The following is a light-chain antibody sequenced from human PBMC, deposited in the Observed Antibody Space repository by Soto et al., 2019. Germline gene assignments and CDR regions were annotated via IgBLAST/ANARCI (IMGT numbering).Light chain of an antibody. Sequence: DIQMTQSPSSLSASVGDRVTITCRASQTIIRYLNWYQQQPGRAPNLLIYAASSLQSGVPSRFSGSGSGTEFTLTISSLQPEDFATYYCQQSYSTLFTYGPGTKAEIK. CDR3: QQSYSTLFT. V-gene: IGKV1-39*01. CDR1: QTIIRY. CDR2: AAS. J-gene: IGKJ3*01.